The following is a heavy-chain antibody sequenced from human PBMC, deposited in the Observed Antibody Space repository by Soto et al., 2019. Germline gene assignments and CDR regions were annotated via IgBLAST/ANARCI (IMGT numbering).Heavy chain of an antibody. CDR1: GGSISSDNW. CDR2: IHPNGRT. V-gene: IGHV4-4*02. J-gene: IGHJ4*02. CDR3: ATRYCIHTTCYVY. Sequence: QVQLQESGPGLVEPSGTLSLTCAVSGGSISSDNWWTWARQPPGEGLEWIGEIHPNGRTNYKPSLKSRITISVDKSETQFSLWLTSVNAAHTALYYCATRYCIHTTCYVYWCQGTLVTVSS. D-gene: IGHD2-2*01.